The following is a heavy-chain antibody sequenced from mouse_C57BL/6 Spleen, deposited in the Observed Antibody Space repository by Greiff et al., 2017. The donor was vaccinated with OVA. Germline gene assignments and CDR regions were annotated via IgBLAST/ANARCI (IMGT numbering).Heavy chain of an antibody. CDR2: IYPSDSET. V-gene: IGHV1-61*01. CDR3: AREGSLYAMDY. Sequence: QVQLQQPGAELVRPGSSVKLSCKASGYTFTSYWMDWVKQRPGQGLEWIGNIYPSDSETHYNQKFKDKATLTVDKSSSTAYMQLSSLTSEDSAVYYCAREGSLYAMDYWGQGTSVTVSS. CDR1: GYTFTSYW. J-gene: IGHJ4*01.